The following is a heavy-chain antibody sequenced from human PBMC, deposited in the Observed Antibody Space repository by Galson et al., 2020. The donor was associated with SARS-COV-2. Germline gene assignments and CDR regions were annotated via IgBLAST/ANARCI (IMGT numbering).Heavy chain of an antibody. V-gene: IGHV3-30*04. CDR1: GFALSNPA. J-gene: IGHJ5*01. CDR3: ARETDDHTSSWYDS. Sequence: GSLRLSCAASGFALSNPAMHWVRQAPGKGREWVAIISYDGTTQYNSDSVRGRFTISRDISKNTLYLQMNSLRPEDTAVYYCARETDDHTSSWYDSWGQGARVSVSS. D-gene: IGHD2-2*01. CDR2: ISYDGTTQ.